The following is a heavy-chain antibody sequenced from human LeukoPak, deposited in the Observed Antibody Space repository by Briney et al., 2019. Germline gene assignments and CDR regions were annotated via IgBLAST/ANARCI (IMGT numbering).Heavy chain of an antibody. CDR1: GYSISSGYY. J-gene: IGHJ3*02. CDR2: IYHSGST. V-gene: IGHV4-38-2*02. CDR3: ARVAVVAATTPDAFDI. D-gene: IGHD2-15*01. Sequence: SETLSLTCTVSGYSISSGYYWGWIRQPPGKGLEWIGSIYHSGSTYYNPSLKSRVTISVDTSKNQFSLKLSSVTAADTAVYYCARVAVVAATTPDAFDIWGQGPMVTVSS.